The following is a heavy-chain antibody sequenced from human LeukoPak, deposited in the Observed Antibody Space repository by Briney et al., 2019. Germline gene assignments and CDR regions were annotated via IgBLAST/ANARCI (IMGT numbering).Heavy chain of an antibody. CDR1: GGSISSSNW. CDR3: ARDVDIVATTERGGFDY. Sequence: SETLSLTCAVSGGSISSSNWWSWVRQPPGKGLEWIGEIYHSGSTNYNPSLKSRVTISVDKSKNQFSLKLSSVTAADTAAYYCARDVDIVATTERGGFDYWGQGTLVTVSS. J-gene: IGHJ4*02. D-gene: IGHD5-12*01. V-gene: IGHV4-4*02. CDR2: IYHSGST.